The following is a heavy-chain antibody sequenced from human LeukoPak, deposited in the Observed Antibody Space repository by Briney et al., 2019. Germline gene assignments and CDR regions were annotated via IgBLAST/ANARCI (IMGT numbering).Heavy chain of an antibody. CDR1: GGSISSYY. CDR2: IYYSGST. D-gene: IGHD2-2*02. J-gene: IGHJ6*03. Sequence: PSETLSLTCTVSGGSISSYYWSWIRQPPGKGLEWIGYIYYSGSTNYNPSLKSRVTISVDTSKNQFSLKLSSVTAADTAVYYCARASYQLLYVHYYYYMDVWGKGTTVTVSS. CDR3: ARASYQLLYVHYYYYMDV. V-gene: IGHV4-59*01.